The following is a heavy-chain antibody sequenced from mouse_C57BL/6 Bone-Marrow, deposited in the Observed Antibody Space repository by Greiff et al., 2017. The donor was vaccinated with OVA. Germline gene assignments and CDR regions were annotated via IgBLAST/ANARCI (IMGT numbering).Heavy chain of an antibody. CDR3: ARRFAY. V-gene: IGHV1-7*01. J-gene: IGHJ3*01. CDR2: INPSSGYT. Sequence: VQLQQSGAELAKPGASVKLSCKASGYTFTSYWMHWVKQRPGQGLEWIGYINPSSGYTKYNQKFKDKATLTAEKSSSTAYMQLSSLTYEDSAVYYCARRFAYWGQGTLVTVSA. CDR1: GYTFTSYW.